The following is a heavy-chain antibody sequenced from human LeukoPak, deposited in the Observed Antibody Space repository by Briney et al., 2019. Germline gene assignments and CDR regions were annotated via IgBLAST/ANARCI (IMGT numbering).Heavy chain of an antibody. V-gene: IGHV3-30*02. CDR2: IRYDGSNK. Sequence: HPGGSLRLSCAASGFTFSSYGMHWVRQAPGKGLEWVAFIRYDGSNKYYADSVKGRFTISRDNSKNTLYLQMNSLRAEDTAVYYCAKDLPSTTVTTGDAFDIWGQGTMVTVSS. J-gene: IGHJ3*02. CDR3: AKDLPSTTVTTGDAFDI. D-gene: IGHD4-11*01. CDR1: GFTFSSYG.